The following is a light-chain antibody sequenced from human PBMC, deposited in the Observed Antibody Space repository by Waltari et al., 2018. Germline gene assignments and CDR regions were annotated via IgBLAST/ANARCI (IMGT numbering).Light chain of an antibody. CDR1: HSVCSAC. Sequence: CGASHSVCSACAWYHQRPVLAPSFLIDDTSTGATGSPDRFIVSGSGTDFSLTLSRVEPEDFAVYYCQMYVRLPVTCGQGTKVEVK. J-gene: IGKJ1*01. CDR3: QMYVRLPVT. CDR2: DTS. V-gene: IGKV3D-20*01.